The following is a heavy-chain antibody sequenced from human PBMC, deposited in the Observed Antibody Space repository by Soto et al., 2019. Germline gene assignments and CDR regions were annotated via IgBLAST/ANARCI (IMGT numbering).Heavy chain of an antibody. Sequence: QVQLVESGGGVVQPGRSLRLSCAASGFSFSSYGMHWVRQAPGKGLEWVAVISYDGSNKYYADSVKGRFTISRDNSKNTLYLQMNSLRDEDSAVYYCAKEYGNSLYYFDYWGQGTLVTVSS. CDR1: GFSFSSYG. J-gene: IGHJ4*02. CDR3: AKEYGNSLYYFDY. CDR2: ISYDGSNK. D-gene: IGHD6-13*01. V-gene: IGHV3-30*18.